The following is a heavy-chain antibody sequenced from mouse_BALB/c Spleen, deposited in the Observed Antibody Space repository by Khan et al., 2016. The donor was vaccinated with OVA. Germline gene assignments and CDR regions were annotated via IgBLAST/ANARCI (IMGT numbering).Heavy chain of an antibody. D-gene: IGHD2-4*01. CDR3: ARRGYDYGRGALFAY. Sequence: HVQLKQSGPGLVQPSQSLSITCTVSGFSLNNYSVHWVRQSPGKGLEWLGVIWSAGSTDYNAAFISRLTISKDNSRSQGFFKMNSLQPNDTAIYYCARRGYDYGRGALFAYWGQGTLVTVSA. J-gene: IGHJ3*01. CDR2: IWSAGST. V-gene: IGHV2-2*02. CDR1: GFSLNNYS.